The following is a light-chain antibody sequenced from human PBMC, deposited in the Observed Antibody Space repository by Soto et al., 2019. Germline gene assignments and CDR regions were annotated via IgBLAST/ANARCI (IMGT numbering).Light chain of an antibody. CDR3: QQTYSVPFT. J-gene: IGKJ3*01. CDR2: AAS. V-gene: IGKV1-39*01. Sequence: DIQMTQSPSSLSASVGDRVTITCRASQSISYFLNWYQQKSGTAPKLLIYAASSLQSGVPLRFSGSESGPDFTLTITYLQPEDFATYYCQQTYSVPFTFGPGTKVDV. CDR1: QSISYF.